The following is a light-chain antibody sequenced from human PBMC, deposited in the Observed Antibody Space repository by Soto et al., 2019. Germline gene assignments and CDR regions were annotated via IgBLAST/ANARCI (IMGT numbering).Light chain of an antibody. J-gene: IGKJ1*01. V-gene: IGKV3D-15*01. CDR2: AAS. CDR3: QQYDTSPRT. CDR1: QTISSN. Sequence: EVVMTQSPATLSVSPGERATLSCRANQTISSNLAWYQQKPGQAPRLLIYAASSRATGIPDRFSGSGSGTDFSLTINRLEPEDSAVYYCQQYDTSPRTFGQGTKVDIK.